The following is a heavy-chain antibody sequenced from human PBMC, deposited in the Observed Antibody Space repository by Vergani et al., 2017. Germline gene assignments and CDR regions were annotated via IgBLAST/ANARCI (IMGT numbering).Heavy chain of an antibody. CDR3: AKDGGRDLTDALDV. J-gene: IGHJ3*01. D-gene: IGHD3-10*01. V-gene: IGHV3-23*01. CDR2: ITGSGGRT. CDR1: GFTFTTST. Sequence: EGQLLESGGDLVQPGGSLRLSCAASGFTFTTSTMIWVRQAPRKGLEWVSGITGSGGRTYYEESMKGRFTISRDNSKNMLYLQMTNLRAEDTAVYFCAKDGGRDLTDALDVWGEGTMVIVS.